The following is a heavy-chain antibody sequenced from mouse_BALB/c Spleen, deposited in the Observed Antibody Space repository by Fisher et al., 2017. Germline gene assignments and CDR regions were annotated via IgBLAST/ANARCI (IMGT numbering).Heavy chain of an antibody. Sequence: KFKGKATLTVDKSSSTAYMELLSLTSEDSAVYYCARKDYGNYMDYWGQGTSVTVSS. CDR3: ARKDYGNYMDY. J-gene: IGHJ4*01. D-gene: IGHD2-1*01. V-gene: IGHV1-26*01.